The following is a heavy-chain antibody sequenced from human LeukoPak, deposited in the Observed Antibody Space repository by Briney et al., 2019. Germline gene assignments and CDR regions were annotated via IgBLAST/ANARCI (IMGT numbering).Heavy chain of an antibody. J-gene: IGHJ4*02. Sequence: GGSLRLSCAASGFTFSSYSMNWVRQAPEKGLDWVSSISSSSSYIYYADSVKGRFTISRDNAKNSLYLQMNSLRAEDTAVYYCARDAYVGATPYADYWGQGTLVTVSS. CDR1: GFTFSSYS. V-gene: IGHV3-21*01. CDR2: ISSSSSYI. CDR3: ARDAYVGATPYADY. D-gene: IGHD1-26*01.